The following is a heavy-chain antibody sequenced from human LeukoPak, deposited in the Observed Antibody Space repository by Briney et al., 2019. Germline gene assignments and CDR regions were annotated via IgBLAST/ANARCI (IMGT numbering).Heavy chain of an antibody. CDR2: INHSGST. J-gene: IGHJ4*02. CDR3: ARVRGDRGKYFDY. D-gene: IGHD3-16*01. V-gene: IGHV4-34*01. Sequence: SETLSLTCAVYGGSFSGYYCGWIRQPPGKGLEWIGEINHSGSTNYNPSLKSRVTISVDTSKNQFSLKLSSVTAADTAVYYCARVRGDRGKYFDYWGQGNLVTVSS. CDR1: GGSFSGYY.